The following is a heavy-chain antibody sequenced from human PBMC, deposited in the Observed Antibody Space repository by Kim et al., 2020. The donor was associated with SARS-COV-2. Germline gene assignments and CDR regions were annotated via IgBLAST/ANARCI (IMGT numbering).Heavy chain of an antibody. CDR1: GFTFTTYG. Sequence: GGSLRLSCAASGFTFTTYGIHWVRQAPGKGLEWVALISYDVSNKYYADSVKGRFTISRDNSKNTLYLQMNNLRIEDTAVYYCAKGIAVAGTHYDHYGMDVWGQGTTVTVSS. V-gene: IGHV3-30*18. J-gene: IGHJ6*02. CDR2: ISYDVSNK. D-gene: IGHD6-19*01. CDR3: AKGIAVAGTHYDHYGMDV.